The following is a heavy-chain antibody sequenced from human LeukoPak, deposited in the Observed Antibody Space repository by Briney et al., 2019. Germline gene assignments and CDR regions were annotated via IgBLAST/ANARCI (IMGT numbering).Heavy chain of an antibody. V-gene: IGHV3-23*01. J-gene: IGHJ4*02. Sequence: GGSLRLSCAASGFTFSTYPMTWVRLAPGKGLGWVSSISGRGDSTYYAHSVKGRFTVSRDNSKNTVYLQMDSLRAEDSAIYYCAKGISADGYNFERGNDYWGQGTLVTVSS. D-gene: IGHD5-24*01. CDR2: ISGRGDST. CDR3: AKGISADGYNFERGNDY. CDR1: GFTFSTYP.